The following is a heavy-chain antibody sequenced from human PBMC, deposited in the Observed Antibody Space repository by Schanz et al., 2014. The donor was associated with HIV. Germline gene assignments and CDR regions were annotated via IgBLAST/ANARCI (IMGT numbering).Heavy chain of an antibody. Sequence: VQLVESGGGVVQPGRSLRLSCAASGFNFNDFAMHWVRQSPGKGLEWVSGITWNNRVMGYADSVRGRFTISRDTANNSLYLRMINLRPEDTAFYYCVKDFTDSKGGFDYWGQGVLVIVSS. CDR3: VKDFTDSKGGFDY. CDR2: ITWNNRVM. V-gene: IGHV3-9*01. J-gene: IGHJ4*02. CDR1: GFNFNDFA. D-gene: IGHD1-26*01.